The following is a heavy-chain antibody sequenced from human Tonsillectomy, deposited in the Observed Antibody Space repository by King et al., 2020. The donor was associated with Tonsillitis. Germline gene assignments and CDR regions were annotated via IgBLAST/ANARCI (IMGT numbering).Heavy chain of an antibody. V-gene: IGHV3-53*01. CDR1: EFTVSSNY. Sequence: VQLVESGGGLIQPGGSLRLSCAASEFTVSSNYMSWVRQAPGKGLEWVSVIYSGGSTYYADSVKGRFTISRDNSKNTLYLQMNSLRAEDTAVYYCARTGMITVGGVIADYFDYWGQGTLVTVSS. CDR2: IYSGGST. CDR3: ARTGMITVGGVIADYFDY. D-gene: IGHD3-16*02. J-gene: IGHJ4*02.